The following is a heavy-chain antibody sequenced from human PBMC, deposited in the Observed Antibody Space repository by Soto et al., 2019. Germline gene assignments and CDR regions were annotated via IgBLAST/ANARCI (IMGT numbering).Heavy chain of an antibody. CDR3: AREYDYTMDV. Sequence: QVQLVESGGGLVRPGGSLRLSCEASGFTFRDYYMTWFRQAPGKGLEWLSYIDSSTKYTNYADSVKGRFTISRDNAKNSLYLQMNSLRADDTAVYYCAREYDYTMDVCGQGTMVTVSS. CDR1: GFTFRDYY. J-gene: IGHJ6*02. V-gene: IGHV3-11*05. CDR2: IDSSTKYT.